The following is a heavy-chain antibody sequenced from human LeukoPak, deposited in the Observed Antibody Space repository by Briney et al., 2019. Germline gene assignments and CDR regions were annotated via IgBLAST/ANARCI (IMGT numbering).Heavy chain of an antibody. CDR2: INHSGYT. CDR1: GESFSGYF. V-gene: IGHV4-34*01. CDR3: ARGGDSSGYEGRFDP. J-gene: IGHJ5*02. D-gene: IGHD3-22*01. Sequence: SETLSLTCAVYGESFSGYFWSWLRQPPGKGLEWIGEINHSGYTNYNPSLKSRLTISVNTSRKQFSLNLNSVTAADTAVYYCARGGDSSGYEGRFDPRGQGTLVTVSS.